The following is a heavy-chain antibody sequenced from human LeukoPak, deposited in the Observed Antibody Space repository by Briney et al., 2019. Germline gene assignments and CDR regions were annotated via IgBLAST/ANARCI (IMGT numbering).Heavy chain of an antibody. D-gene: IGHD1-26*01. CDR1: GGSISSGDYY. V-gene: IGHV4-30-4*08. Sequence: SQTLSLTCTVSGGSISSGDYYWSWIRQPPGKGLEWIGYIYYSGSTNYNPSLKSRVTISVDTSKNQFSLKLSSVTAADTAVYYCARGSPWAAEYFQHWGQGTLVTVSS. CDR3: ARGSPWAAEYFQH. CDR2: IYYSGST. J-gene: IGHJ1*01.